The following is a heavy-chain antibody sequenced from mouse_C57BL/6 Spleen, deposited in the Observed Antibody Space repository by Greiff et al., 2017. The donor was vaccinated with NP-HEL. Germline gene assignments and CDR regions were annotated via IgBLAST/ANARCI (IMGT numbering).Heavy chain of an antibody. CDR2: IYPGDGDT. CDR3: ARFRSNSGYFDV. J-gene: IGHJ1*03. Sequence: VKVVESGPELVKPGASVKISCKASGYAFSSSWMNWVKQRPGKGLEWIGRIYPGDGDTNYNGKFKGKATLTADKSSSTAYMQLSSLTSEDSAVYFCARFRSNSGYFDVWGTGTTVTVSS. CDR1: GYAFSSSW. V-gene: IGHV1-82*01. D-gene: IGHD2-5*01.